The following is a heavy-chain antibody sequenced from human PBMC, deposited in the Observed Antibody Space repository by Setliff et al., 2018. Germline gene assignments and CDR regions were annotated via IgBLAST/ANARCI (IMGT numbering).Heavy chain of an antibody. D-gene: IGHD3-3*01. J-gene: IGHJ4*02. V-gene: IGHV3-23*01. Sequence: PGGSLRLSCVASGLTFSSYAMTWVRQAPGKGLEWLSAIRGSGGSTLYADSVKGRFTISRDNSQNTPYLQMSSLRTEDTAIYFCAGQGPIFGSGLIPGFDQWGQGTMVTVSS. CDR3: AGQGPIFGSGLIPGFDQ. CDR2: IRGSGGST. CDR1: GLTFSSYA.